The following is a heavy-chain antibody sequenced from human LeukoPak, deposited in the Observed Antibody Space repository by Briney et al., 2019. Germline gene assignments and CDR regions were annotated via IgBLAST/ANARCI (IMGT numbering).Heavy chain of an antibody. CDR1: GFTFSSYA. D-gene: IGHD3-3*01. J-gene: IGHJ5*02. Sequence: TGRSLSLSCAASGFTFSSYAMHWVRQAPGKGLEWVADISYDGSNKYYADSVKGRFTISRDNSKNTLYLQMNSLRAEDTAVYYCARDPTIFGVVIVENWFDPWGQGTLVTVSS. V-gene: IGHV3-30*04. CDR3: ARDPTIFGVVIVENWFDP. CDR2: ISYDGSNK.